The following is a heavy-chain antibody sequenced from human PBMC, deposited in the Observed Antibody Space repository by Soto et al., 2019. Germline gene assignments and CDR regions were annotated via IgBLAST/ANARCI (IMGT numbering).Heavy chain of an antibody. CDR2: ISYDGSNK. V-gene: IGHV3-30-3*01. D-gene: IGHD3-22*01. Sequence: ESGGGVVQPGRSLRLSCAASGFTFSSYAMHWVRQAPGKGLEWVAVISYDGSNKYYADSVKGRFTISRDNSKNTLYLQMNSLRAEDTAVYYCARENDSSGYYYDARFDYWGQGTLVTVSS. CDR1: GFTFSSYA. J-gene: IGHJ4*02. CDR3: ARENDSSGYYYDARFDY.